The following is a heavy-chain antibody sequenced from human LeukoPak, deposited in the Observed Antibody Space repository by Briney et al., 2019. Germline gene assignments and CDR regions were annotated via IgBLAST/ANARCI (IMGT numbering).Heavy chain of an antibody. D-gene: IGHD2-21*01. J-gene: IGHJ3*02. Sequence: SETLSLTCTVSGGSISSRSYYWGWIRQPPGKGLEWIGNIYYSGSTHYNPSLKSRVTISVDTSKNQFSLKLSSVTAADTADTAVYYCARSAYCGGDCYSGDAFDIWGQGTMVTVSS. CDR2: IYYSGST. V-gene: IGHV4-39*01. CDR3: ARSAYCGGDCYSGDAFDI. CDR1: GGSISSRSYY.